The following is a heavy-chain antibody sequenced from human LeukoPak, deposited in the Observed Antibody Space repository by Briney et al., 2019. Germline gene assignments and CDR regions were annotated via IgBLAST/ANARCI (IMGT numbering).Heavy chain of an antibody. CDR1: GGTFSSYA. CDR2: IIPILGIA. J-gene: IGHJ4*02. Sequence: EASVKVSCKASGGTFSSYAISWVRQAPGQGLEWMGRIIPILGIANYAQKFQGRVTITADKSTSTAYMELSSLRSEDTAVYYCAKRGDGYYQVDYWGQGTLVTVSS. V-gene: IGHV1-69*04. D-gene: IGHD3-22*01. CDR3: AKRGDGYYQVDY.